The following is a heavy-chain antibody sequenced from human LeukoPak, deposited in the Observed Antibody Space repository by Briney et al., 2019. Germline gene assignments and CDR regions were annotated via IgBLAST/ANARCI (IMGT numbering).Heavy chain of an antibody. Sequence: PGGSLRLSCAASGFTFSSYTMNWVRQAPGKGLEWVSCISSNSDYIFYADSLKGRVTISRDNAKNSLYLQMNSLRAEDTAIYYCARGDTTVTRHFDYWAREPWSPSPQ. CDR1: GFTFSSYT. CDR2: ISSNSDYI. CDR3: ARGDTTVTRHFDY. V-gene: IGHV3-21*04. J-gene: IGHJ4*02. D-gene: IGHD4-17*01.